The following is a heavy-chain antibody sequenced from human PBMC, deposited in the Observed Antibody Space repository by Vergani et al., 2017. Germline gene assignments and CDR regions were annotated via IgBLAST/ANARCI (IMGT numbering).Heavy chain of an antibody. J-gene: IGHJ6*03. Sequence: QVQLQQWGAGLLKPSETLSLTCAVYGGSFSGYYWSWIRQPPGKGLEWIGEINHSGSTNYNPSLKSRVTSSVDTSKNQFSLKLSSLTAADTAVSYCARAICVVRGGNYYYYMDVWGKGTTVTVSS. V-gene: IGHV4-34*01. CDR2: INHSGST. D-gene: IGHD3-10*01. CDR1: GGSFSGYY. CDR3: ARAICVVRGGNYYYYMDV.